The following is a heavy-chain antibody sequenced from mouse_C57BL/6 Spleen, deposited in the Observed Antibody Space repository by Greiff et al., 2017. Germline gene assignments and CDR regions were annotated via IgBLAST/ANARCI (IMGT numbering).Heavy chain of an antibody. J-gene: IGHJ1*03. D-gene: IGHD1-1*01. CDR1: GYTFTSYW. Sequence: VQLQQPGAELVRPGSSVKLSCKASGYTFTSYWMHWVKQRPIQGLEWIGNIDPSDSETHYNQKFKDKATLTVDKSSSTAYMQLSSLTSEDSAVYYCARRYYYGSSPNWYFDVWGTGTTVTVSS. V-gene: IGHV1-52*01. CDR3: ARRYYYGSSPNWYFDV. CDR2: IDPSDSET.